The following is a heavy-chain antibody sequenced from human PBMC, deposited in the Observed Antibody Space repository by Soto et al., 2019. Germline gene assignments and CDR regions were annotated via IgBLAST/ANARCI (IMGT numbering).Heavy chain of an antibody. CDR3: AKGAAMDLYWYFDL. J-gene: IGHJ2*01. CDR2: ISYDGSNK. V-gene: IGHV3-30*18. CDR1: GFTFSSYG. Sequence: QVQLVESGGGVVQPGRSLRLSCAASGFTFSSYGMHWVRQAPGKGLEWVAVISYDGSNKYYADSVKGRFTISRDNSKNTLYLQMNSLRAEDTAVYYCAKGAAMDLYWYFDLWGRGTLVTVSS. D-gene: IGHD5-18*01.